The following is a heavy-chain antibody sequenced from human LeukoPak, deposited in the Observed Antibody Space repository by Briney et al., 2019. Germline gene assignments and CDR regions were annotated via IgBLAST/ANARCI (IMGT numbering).Heavy chain of an antibody. CDR3: ARDLGYSSGPNY. J-gene: IGHJ4*02. V-gene: IGHV3-21*01. Sequence: GGSLRLSCAASGFSFSSFSMNWVRQAPGKGLEWVSYISGGSSFTYYVDSVKGRFTISRDNAKNSMYLQMNSLRAEDTAVYYCARDLGYSSGPNYWGQGTRVTVSS. CDR2: ISGGSSFT. D-gene: IGHD6-19*01. CDR1: GFSFSSFS.